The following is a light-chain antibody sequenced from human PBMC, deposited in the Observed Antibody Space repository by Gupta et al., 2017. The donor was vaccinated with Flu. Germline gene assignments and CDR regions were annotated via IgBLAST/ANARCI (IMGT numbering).Light chain of an antibody. CDR3: NSYTTSHTLV. CDR2: EVI. V-gene: IGLV2-14*01. J-gene: IGLJ1*01. Sequence: VSWYPQYPGKAPNLIIYEVIHRPSRVSNRFSGSKSGNTASLTFSGLQAEDDADCFCNSYTTSHTLVFGSGPTAPVL.